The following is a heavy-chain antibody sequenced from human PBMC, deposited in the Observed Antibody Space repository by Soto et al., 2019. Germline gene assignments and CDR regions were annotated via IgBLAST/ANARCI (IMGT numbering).Heavy chain of an antibody. CDR1: GGSISSGGYY. Sequence: LSLTCTVSGGSISSGGYYWSWIRQHPGKGLEWIGYIYYSGSTYYNPSLKSRVTISVDTSKNQFSLKLSSVTAADTAVYYCARDQRYYYGSGSYDYYGMDVWGQGTKVTVYS. J-gene: IGHJ6*02. CDR2: IYYSGST. CDR3: ARDQRYYYGSGSYDYYGMDV. D-gene: IGHD3-10*01. V-gene: IGHV4-31*03.